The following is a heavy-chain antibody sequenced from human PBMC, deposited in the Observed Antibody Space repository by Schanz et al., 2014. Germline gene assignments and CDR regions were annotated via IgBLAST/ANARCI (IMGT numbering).Heavy chain of an antibody. J-gene: IGHJ4*02. V-gene: IGHV3-48*02. CDR3: VRDYNWGFDN. CDR1: GFSFSDYS. Sequence: EVQLVESGGGLVQSGGSLRLSCTASGFSFSDYSMNWVRQAPGKGLEWISYIKISGDVFYTDSVKGRFTISRDNAKSSLYLQMSSLRDEDTAIYYCVRDYNWGFDNWGQGTLVTVSS. D-gene: IGHD7-27*01. CDR2: IKISGDV.